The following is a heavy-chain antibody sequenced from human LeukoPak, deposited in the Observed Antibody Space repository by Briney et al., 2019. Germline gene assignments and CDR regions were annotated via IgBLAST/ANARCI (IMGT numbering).Heavy chain of an antibody. CDR2: ITPSGGT. D-gene: IGHD5-24*01. CDR3: ARDRYGDGFAHFDY. V-gene: IGHV1-2*02. J-gene: IGHJ4*02. Sequence: ASVKVSCKASEYTFTGYYMHWVRQAPGQGLEWMGWITPSGGTNYPQKFQGRVAITRDTSISTAYMDLSRLTSDDTAVYYCARDRYGDGFAHFDYWGQGALVTVSS. CDR1: EYTFTGYY.